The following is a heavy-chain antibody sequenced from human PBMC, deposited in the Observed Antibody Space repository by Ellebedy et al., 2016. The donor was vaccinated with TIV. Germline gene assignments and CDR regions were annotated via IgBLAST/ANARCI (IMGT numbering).Heavy chain of an antibody. J-gene: IGHJ4*02. CDR1: GFTFSNYW. CDR3: ARAGRWLQYFDY. D-gene: IGHD5-24*01. Sequence: GESLKISCAASGFTFSNYWMNWVRQAPGKGLEWVASIKEDGSEKYYVDSVKGRFTISRDHAKNSLYLQMNSLRAEDTAVYFCARAGRWLQYFDYWGQGTLVTVSS. CDR2: IKEDGSEK. V-gene: IGHV3-7*03.